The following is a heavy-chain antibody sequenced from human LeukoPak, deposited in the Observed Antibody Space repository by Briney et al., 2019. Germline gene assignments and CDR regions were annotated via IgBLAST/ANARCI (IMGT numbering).Heavy chain of an antibody. CDR2: ITSSSSGT. CDR3: AKGLSTSYYSDFDY. V-gene: IGHV3-23*01. D-gene: IGHD2-2*01. Sequence: SGGSLTLSCAASGFTFSSYAMSWLRQAPGRGLEWVSGITSSSSGTYYADSVKGRFTISRDNFKKTLYLQMNSQRAEDTAVYYCAKGLSTSYYSDFDYWGEGTLVSVSS. J-gene: IGHJ4*02. CDR1: GFTFSSYA.